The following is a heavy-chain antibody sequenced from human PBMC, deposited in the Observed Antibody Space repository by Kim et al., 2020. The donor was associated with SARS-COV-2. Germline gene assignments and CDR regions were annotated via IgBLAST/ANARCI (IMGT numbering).Heavy chain of an antibody. V-gene: IGHV1-46*01. CDR2: INPSGGST. CDR3: ARDRGPEAIRYFDWLRTPGASDHYYYYGMDV. Sequence: ASVKVSCKASGYTFTSYYMHWVRQAPGQGLEWMGIINPSGGSTSYAQKFQGRVTMTRDTSTSTVYMELSSLRSEDTAVYYCARDRGPEAIRYFDWLRTPGASDHYYYYGMDVWGQGTTVTVSS. CDR1: GYTFTSYY. D-gene: IGHD3-9*01. J-gene: IGHJ6*02.